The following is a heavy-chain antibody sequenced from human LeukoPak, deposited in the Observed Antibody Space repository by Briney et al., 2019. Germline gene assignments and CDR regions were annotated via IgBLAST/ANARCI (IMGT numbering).Heavy chain of an antibody. CDR1: GYTFTSYY. CDR2: INPSGGST. Sequence: GASVKVSCKASGYTFTSYYMHWVRQAPGQGLEWMGIINPSGGSTSYAQKFQGRVTMTRDMSTSTVYMELSSLRSEDTAVYYCARGGDYSNYLERGGDHYYYYMDVWGKGTTVTVSS. V-gene: IGHV1-46*01. J-gene: IGHJ6*03. CDR3: ARGGDYSNYLERGGDHYYYYMDV. D-gene: IGHD4-11*01.